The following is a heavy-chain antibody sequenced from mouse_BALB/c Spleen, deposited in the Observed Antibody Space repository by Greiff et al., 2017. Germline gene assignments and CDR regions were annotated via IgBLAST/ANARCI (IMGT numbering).Heavy chain of an antibody. D-gene: IGHD2-3*01. CDR1: GFSLTSYG. CDR3: ARSDGYQFYAMDY. J-gene: IGHJ4*01. Sequence: VKLVESGPGLVAPSQSLSITCTVSGFSLTSYGVHWVRQPPGKGLEWLGVIWAGGSTNYNSALMSRLSISKDNSKSQVFLKMNSLQTDDTAMYYCARSDGYQFYAMDYWGQGTSVTVSS. V-gene: IGHV2-9*02. CDR2: IWAGGST.